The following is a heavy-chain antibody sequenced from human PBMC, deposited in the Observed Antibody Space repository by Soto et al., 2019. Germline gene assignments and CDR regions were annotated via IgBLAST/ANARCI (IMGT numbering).Heavy chain of an antibody. CDR3: ATTDTAMVSIDLGY. CDR1: GYIFTSFG. V-gene: IGHV1-24*01. CDR2: FDPEDGET. J-gene: IGHJ4*02. D-gene: IGHD5-18*01. Sequence: ASVKVSCKASGYIFTSFGISWVRQAPGKGIEWMGGFDPEDGETIYAQKFQGRVTMTEDTSTDTAYMELSSLRSEDTAVYYCATTDTAMVSIDLGYWGQGTLVTVSS.